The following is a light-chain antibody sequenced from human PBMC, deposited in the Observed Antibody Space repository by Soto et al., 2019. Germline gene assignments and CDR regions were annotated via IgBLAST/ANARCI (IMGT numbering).Light chain of an antibody. CDR2: GAS. V-gene: IGKV3-20*01. J-gene: IGKJ1*01. CDR3: QQYGSSGT. CDR1: QSMTTK. Sequence: EIVMTQSPATLSVSPGEGVTLSCRASQSMTTKLAWYQQKPGQAPRLLIYGASSRATGIPDRFSGSGSGTDFTLTISRLEPEDFAVYYCQQYGSSGTFGQGTKVDIK.